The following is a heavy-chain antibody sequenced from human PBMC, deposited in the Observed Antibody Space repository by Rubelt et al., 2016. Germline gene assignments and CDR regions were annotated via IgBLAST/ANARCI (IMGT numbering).Heavy chain of an antibody. CDR3: ARDSSSWYFDY. J-gene: IGHJ4*02. CDR2: IGGASADGLT. CDR1: GFTFSNYA. Sequence: EVQLVESGGGLVQPGGSLRLSCAASGFTFSNYAMTWVRQAPGEGLAWVSTIGGASADGLTHYADSVQGRVTISRDNSKNNLYLQMHSLRAEDTALYYCARDSSSWYFDYWGQGTLVTVSS. D-gene: IGHD6-13*01. V-gene: IGHV3-23*04.